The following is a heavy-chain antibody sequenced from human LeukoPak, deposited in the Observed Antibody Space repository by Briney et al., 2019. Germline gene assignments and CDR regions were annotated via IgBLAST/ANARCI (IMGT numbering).Heavy chain of an antibody. CDR3: AKGVKVPLLRYFSYYMDV. CDR2: MRYDGSNR. J-gene: IGHJ6*03. CDR1: GFTFGNYG. V-gene: IGHV3-30*02. D-gene: IGHD3-9*01. Sequence: GGSLRLSCAASGFTFGNYGMHWVRQAPGKGLEWVAFMRYDGSNRNYADSVKGRFTISRDNSKNTLYLQMNSLRAEDTAVYYCAKGVKVPLLRYFSYYMDVWGKGTTVTISS.